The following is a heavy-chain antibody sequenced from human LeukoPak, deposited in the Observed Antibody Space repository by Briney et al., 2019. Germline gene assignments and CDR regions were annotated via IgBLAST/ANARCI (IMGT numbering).Heavy chain of an antibody. Sequence: GGSLRLSCAASGFTFSSYSMNWVRQAPGKGLESVSSISSSSSYIYYADSVKGRFTISRDNSKNTLYLQMNSLRAEDTAVYYCAKDCSRTSRGDYWGQGTLVTVSS. D-gene: IGHD3-10*02. J-gene: IGHJ4*02. CDR2: ISSSSSYI. CDR3: AKDCSRTSRGDY. CDR1: GFTFSSYS. V-gene: IGHV3-21*04.